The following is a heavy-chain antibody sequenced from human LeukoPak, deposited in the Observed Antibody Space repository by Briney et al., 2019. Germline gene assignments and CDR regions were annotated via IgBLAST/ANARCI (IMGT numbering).Heavy chain of an antibody. V-gene: IGHV4-59*01. Sequence: SETLSLTCTVSGGSISSYYWSWIRQPPGKGLEWIGYIYYSGSTNYNPSLKSRVTTSLDTSKNQFSLKLSSVTAADTAVYYCARGAADGNWFDPWGQGTLVTVSS. D-gene: IGHD6-25*01. CDR1: GGSISSYY. CDR2: IYYSGST. CDR3: ARGAADGNWFDP. J-gene: IGHJ5*02.